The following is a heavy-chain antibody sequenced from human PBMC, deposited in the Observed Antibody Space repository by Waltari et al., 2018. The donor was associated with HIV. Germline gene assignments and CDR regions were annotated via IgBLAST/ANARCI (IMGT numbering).Heavy chain of an antibody. CDR2: LDSGGTP. V-gene: IGHV3-53*02. CDR1: GFTVSTNY. D-gene: IGHD3-10*01. CDR3: TRGPPSGYWYFDL. J-gene: IGHJ2*01. Sequence: EVQLVETGGDLNQPGGSLRLSCAASGFTVSTNYMGWFRQAPGKGLVAVSLLDSGGTPDYAEAVKGRFTISRDSSENTVDLQVSSLRAEDTAVYYCTRGPPSGYWYFDLWGRGTLVTVSS.